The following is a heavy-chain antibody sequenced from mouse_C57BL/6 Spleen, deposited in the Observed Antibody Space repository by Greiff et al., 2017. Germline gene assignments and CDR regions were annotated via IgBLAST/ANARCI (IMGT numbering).Heavy chain of an antibody. CDR1: GYTFTSYW. D-gene: IGHD1-1*01. CDR2: IYPSDSET. Sequence: QVQLQQPGAELVRPGSSVKLSCKASGYTFTSYWMDWVKQRPGQGLEWIGNIYPSDSETHYNQKFKDKATLTVDKSSSTAYMQLSSLTSEDSAVYYCARSYYEAMDYWGQGTSVTGSS. J-gene: IGHJ4*01. V-gene: IGHV1-61*01. CDR3: ARSYYEAMDY.